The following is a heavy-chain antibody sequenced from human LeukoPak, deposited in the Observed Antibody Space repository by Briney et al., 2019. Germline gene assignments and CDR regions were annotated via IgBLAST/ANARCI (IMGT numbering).Heavy chain of an antibody. CDR2: ISSSGSTI. D-gene: IGHD6-19*01. CDR3: ARDSSGWYHWFDP. V-gene: IGHV3-11*04. Sequence: GGSLRLSCAASGFTFSDYYMSWIRQAPGKGLEWVSYISSSGSTIHYADSVKGRFTISRDNAKNSLYLQMNSLRDEDTAVYYCARDSSGWYHWFDPWGQGTLVTVSS. J-gene: IGHJ5*02. CDR1: GFTFSDYY.